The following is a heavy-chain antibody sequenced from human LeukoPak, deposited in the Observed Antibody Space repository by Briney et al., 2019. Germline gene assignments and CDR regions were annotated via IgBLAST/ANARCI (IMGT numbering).Heavy chain of an antibody. D-gene: IGHD4-17*01. CDR2: ITNDGSST. V-gene: IGHV3-74*01. CDR1: GLTFSSHW. CDR3: ARLTSATVTYDY. J-gene: IGHJ4*02. Sequence: GGSLRLTCAASGLTFSSHWMHWVRQAPGKGLVRVSRITNDGSSTTYADSVKGRFTISRDNAKNSLYLQMNSLRDEDTAVYYCARLTSATVTYDYWGQGTLVTVSP.